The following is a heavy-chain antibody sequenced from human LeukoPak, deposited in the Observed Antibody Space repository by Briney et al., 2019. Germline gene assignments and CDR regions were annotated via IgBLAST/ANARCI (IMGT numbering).Heavy chain of an antibody. CDR3: ARVQTAMAQSFDY. CDR2: ISSSSSYI. J-gene: IGHJ4*02. D-gene: IGHD5-18*01. V-gene: IGHV3-21*01. CDR1: GFTFSSYS. Sequence: PGGSLRLSCAASGFTFSSYSMNWVRQAPGKGLEWVSSISSSSSYIYYADSVKGRFTISRDNAKNSLYLQTNSLRAEDTAVYYCARVQTAMAQSFDYWGQGTLVTVSS.